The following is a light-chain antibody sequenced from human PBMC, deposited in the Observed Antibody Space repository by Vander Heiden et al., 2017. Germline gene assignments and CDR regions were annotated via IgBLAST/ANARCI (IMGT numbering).Light chain of an antibody. CDR1: NIESQT. J-gene: IGLJ2*01. CDR2: YDT. Sequence: SYVLSQPPSVSVAPGKTATITCGGNNIESQTVHWYQQKPGQAPVLVIYYDTDRPSGIPERISGSNSGNTATLTISRVGVGDEADYYCQVWDSSSDQRVFGGGTKLTVL. V-gene: IGLV3-21*04. CDR3: QVWDSSSDQRV.